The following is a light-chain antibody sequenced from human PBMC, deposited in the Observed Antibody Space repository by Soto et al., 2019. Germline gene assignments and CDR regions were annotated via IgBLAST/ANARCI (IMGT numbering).Light chain of an antibody. V-gene: IGLV3-9*01. CDR3: QVWDSSSEGVV. Sequence: SSELTQPLSMSVALGQTARITCGGTNIGSKNVHWYQQKPGQAPVLVMYRDSNRPSGIPERFSGSNSGNTATLSISRTQAGDEADYYCQVWDSSSEGVVFGGGTKLTVL. CDR2: RDS. CDR1: NIGSKN. J-gene: IGLJ2*01.